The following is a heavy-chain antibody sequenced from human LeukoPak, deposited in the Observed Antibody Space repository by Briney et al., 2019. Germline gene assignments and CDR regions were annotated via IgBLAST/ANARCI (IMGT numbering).Heavy chain of an antibody. CDR2: ISYDGKNK. J-gene: IGHJ4*02. D-gene: IGHD3-16*02. CDR1: GFIFSNYD. CDR3: AKDAHNYVWGTHRSYHFDY. Sequence: PGGSLRLSCAASGFIFSNYDMHWVRQAPGKGLEWVAVISYDGKNKYYVDSMKGRFTISRDNSKNTLYIHVKSLRGEDTAVYYCAKDAHNYVWGTHRSYHFDYWGQGTLVTVSS. V-gene: IGHV3-30*18.